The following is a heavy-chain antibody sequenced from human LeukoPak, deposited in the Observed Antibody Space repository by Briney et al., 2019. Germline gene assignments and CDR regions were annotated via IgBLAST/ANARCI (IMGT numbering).Heavy chain of an antibody. CDR3: ARAKYSSGWTYAFDI. CDR1: GFTFSSYS. CDR2: ISSSSSYI. V-gene: IGHV3-21*01. J-gene: IGHJ3*02. Sequence: GGSLRLSCAASGFTFSSYSMNWVRQAPGKGLEWVSSISSSSSYIYYADSVKGRFTISRDNAKNSLYLQMNSLRAEDTAVYYCARAKYSSGWTYAFDIWGQGTMVTVSS. D-gene: IGHD6-19*01.